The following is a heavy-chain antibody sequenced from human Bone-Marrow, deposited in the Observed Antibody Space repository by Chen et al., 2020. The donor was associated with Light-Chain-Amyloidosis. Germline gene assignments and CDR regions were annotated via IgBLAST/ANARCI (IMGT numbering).Heavy chain of an antibody. D-gene: IGHD3-9*01. V-gene: IGHV3-23*01. CDR3: AKDISYDDILPGYPADAFDI. CDR2: ISGRGGSR. J-gene: IGHJ3*02. Sequence: GVRQAPGKGLEWVSTISGRGGSRYYGDSVKGRLTISRDNSKNALFLQMNSLRAEDTAVYYCAKDISYDDILPGYPADAFDIWGQGTMVTVSS.